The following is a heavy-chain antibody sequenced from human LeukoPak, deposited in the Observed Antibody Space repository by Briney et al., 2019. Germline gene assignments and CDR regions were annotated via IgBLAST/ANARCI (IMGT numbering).Heavy chain of an antibody. D-gene: IGHD3-22*01. CDR2: IYYSGRT. V-gene: IGHV4-39*07. Sequence: PSETLSLTCTVSGGSISSSSYYWGWIRQPPGKGLEWIGNIYYSGRTYYNPSLKSRVTISVDTSKNQFSLKLSSVTAADTAVYYCARGTPYYYDSSGYSDAFDIWGQGTMVTVSS. J-gene: IGHJ3*02. CDR1: GGSISSSSYY. CDR3: ARGTPYYYDSSGYSDAFDI.